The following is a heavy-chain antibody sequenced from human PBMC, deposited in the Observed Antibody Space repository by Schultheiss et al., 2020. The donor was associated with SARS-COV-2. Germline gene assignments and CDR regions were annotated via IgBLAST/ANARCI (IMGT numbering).Heavy chain of an antibody. Sequence: GESLKISCAASGFTFSSYAMSWVRQAPGKGLEWVSAISGSGGSTYYADSVKGRFTISRDNAKNSLYLQMNSLRAEDTAVYYCATITGSAYYYYYMDVWGKGTTVTVSS. CDR1: GFTFSSYA. V-gene: IGHV3-23*01. J-gene: IGHJ6*03. CDR3: ATITGSAYYYYYMDV. CDR2: ISGSGGST. D-gene: IGHD1-20*01.